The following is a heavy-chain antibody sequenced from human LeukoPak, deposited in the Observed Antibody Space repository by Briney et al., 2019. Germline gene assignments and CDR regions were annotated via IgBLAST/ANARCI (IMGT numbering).Heavy chain of an antibody. J-gene: IGHJ6*03. CDR2: ANHRGST. D-gene: IGHD1-26*01. V-gene: IGHV4-34*01. CDR1: GGTFNAYY. CDR3: VRGNSRSYRGDSYYYMDV. Sequence: PSETLSLTCAVYGGTFNAYYWSWVRQPPGKGLEWIGEANHRGSTSYNPSLKSRVTISIDTSKSQVSLTVSSVTAADTATYFCVRGNSRSYRGDSYYYMDVWGKGTTVTVSS.